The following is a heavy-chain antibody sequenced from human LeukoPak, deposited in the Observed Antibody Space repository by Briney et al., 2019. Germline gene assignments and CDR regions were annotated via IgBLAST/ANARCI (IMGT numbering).Heavy chain of an antibody. Sequence: SETLSLTCTVSGGSISSGDYYWSWIRQPPGKGLEWIGYIYYSGSTYYNPSLKSRVTISVDTSKNRFSLKLSSVTAADTAVYYCARVNGGIFDYWGQGTLVTVSS. CDR2: IYYSGST. J-gene: IGHJ4*02. CDR1: GGSISSGDYY. V-gene: IGHV4-30-4*01. D-gene: IGHD4-23*01. CDR3: ARVNGGIFDY.